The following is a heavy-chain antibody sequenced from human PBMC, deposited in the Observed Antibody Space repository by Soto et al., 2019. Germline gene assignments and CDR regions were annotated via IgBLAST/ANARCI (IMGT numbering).Heavy chain of an antibody. D-gene: IGHD3-3*01. CDR1: GFTFSSYS. CDR3: ARPIEMATIFEGFDY. V-gene: IGHV3-30-3*01. J-gene: IGHJ4*02. Sequence: LRLSCAASGFTFSSYSMHWVRQAPGKGLEWVAVISYDGSNKYYADSVKGRFTISRDNSKNTLYLQMNSLRAEDTAVYYCARPIEMATIFEGFDYWGQGTLVTVSS. CDR2: ISYDGSNK.